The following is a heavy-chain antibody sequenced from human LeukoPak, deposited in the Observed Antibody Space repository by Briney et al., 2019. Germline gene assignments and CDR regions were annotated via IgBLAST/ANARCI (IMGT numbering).Heavy chain of an antibody. Sequence: ASVKVSCKASGYTFTGYYMQWVRQAPGQGLEWMGWINPNSGGTNYAQKFQGRVTMTRDTSISTAYMELSRLRSDDTAVYFCARDHCVSSGCYEDYYYGVDVRGRGTTVTVSS. CDR1: GYTFTGYY. V-gene: IGHV1-2*02. CDR3: ARDHCVSSGCYEDYYYGVDV. J-gene: IGHJ6*02. CDR2: INPNSGGT. D-gene: IGHD2-2*01.